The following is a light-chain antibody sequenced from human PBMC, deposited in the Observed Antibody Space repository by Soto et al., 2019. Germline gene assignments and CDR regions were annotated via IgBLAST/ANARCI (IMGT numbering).Light chain of an antibody. J-gene: IGLJ3*02. Sequence: QSVLTQPASVSGSPGQSITISCTGTSSDVGDYNYVSWYQQHPGKAPKLMIYEVSNRPSGVSNRFSGSKSGNTASLTISGLQAEDEAAYYCSSYTSRSTWVFGGGTTLTVL. CDR3: SSYTSRSTWV. CDR2: EVS. V-gene: IGLV2-14*01. CDR1: SSDVGDYNY.